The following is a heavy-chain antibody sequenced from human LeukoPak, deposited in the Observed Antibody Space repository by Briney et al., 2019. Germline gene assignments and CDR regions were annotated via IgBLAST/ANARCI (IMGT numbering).Heavy chain of an antibody. J-gene: IGHJ6*03. CDR1: GGSFSGYY. D-gene: IGHD4-23*01. Sequence: SETLSLTCAVYGGSFSGYYWSWIRQPPGKGLEWIGEINHSGSTNYNPSLKSRVTISVDTSKNQFSLKLGSVTAADTAVYYCARGRTPHGRYYYYYYMEVWGKGTTVTVSS. V-gene: IGHV4-34*01. CDR3: ARGRTPHGRYYYYYYMEV. CDR2: INHSGST.